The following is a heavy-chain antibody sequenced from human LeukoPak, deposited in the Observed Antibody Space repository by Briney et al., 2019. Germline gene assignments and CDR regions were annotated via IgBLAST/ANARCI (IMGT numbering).Heavy chain of an antibody. CDR3: AKDYYSGSGSYCFDY. J-gene: IGHJ4*02. Sequence: PGGSLRLSCAASGFTFSSYWMSWVRQAPGKGLEWVANIKQDGSEKYYVDSVKGRFTISRDNSKNTLYLQMNSLRAEDSAVYYCAKDYYSGSGSYCFDYWGQGTLVTVSS. CDR1: GFTFSSYW. V-gene: IGHV3-7*01. CDR2: IKQDGSEK. D-gene: IGHD3-10*01.